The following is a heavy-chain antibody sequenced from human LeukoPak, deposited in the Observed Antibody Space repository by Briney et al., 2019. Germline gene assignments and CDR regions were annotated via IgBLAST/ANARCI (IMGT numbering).Heavy chain of an antibody. CDR3: ARDASGNYEGWFDP. J-gene: IGHJ5*02. CDR1: GGSVSSHS. Sequence: ASVKVSCKASGGSVSSHSITWVRQAPGLGLAWMGKIIVNFAATTYAQKFQGRLTLTADKFTSTVYMELSSLRSDDTAVYYCARDASGNYEGWFDPWGQGTLVTVSS. D-gene: IGHD1-26*01. V-gene: IGHV1-69*06. CDR2: IIVNFAAT.